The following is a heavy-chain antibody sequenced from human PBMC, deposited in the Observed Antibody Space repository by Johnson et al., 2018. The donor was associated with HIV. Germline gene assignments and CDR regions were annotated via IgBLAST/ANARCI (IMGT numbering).Heavy chain of an antibody. J-gene: IGHJ3*02. Sequence: VHLVESGGGLVKPGGSLRLSCAASGFTFSDYYMSWIRQAPGKGLEWVSYISSRGSTIYYADSVKGRFTISRDNSKNTLYLQMNSLRAEDTAVYYCARDHWDWVGATDAFDIWGQGTMVAVSS. V-gene: IGHV3-11*01. CDR3: ARDHWDWVGATDAFDI. CDR1: GFTFSDYY. CDR2: ISSRGSTI. D-gene: IGHD1-26*01.